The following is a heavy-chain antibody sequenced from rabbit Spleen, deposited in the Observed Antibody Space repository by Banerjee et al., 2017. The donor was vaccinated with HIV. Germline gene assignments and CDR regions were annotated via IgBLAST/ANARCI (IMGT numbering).Heavy chain of an antibody. CDR2: IYTGSSGST. J-gene: IGHJ4*01. V-gene: IGHV1S45*01. Sequence: EQLEESGGGLVKPEGSLTLTCTASGLDFSSSYWICWVRQAPGKGLEWIACIYTGSSGSTYYASWAKGRFTISKTSSTTVTLQMTSLTAADTATYFCARGGSYGGDAAGYKLWGPGTLVTVS. CDR3: ARGGSYGGDAAGYKL. D-gene: IGHD5-1*01. CDR1: GLDFSSSYW.